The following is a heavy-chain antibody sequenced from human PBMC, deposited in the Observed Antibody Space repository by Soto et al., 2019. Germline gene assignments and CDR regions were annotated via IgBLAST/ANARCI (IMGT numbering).Heavy chain of an antibody. CDR3: ARSSIKPQVFMYPFDS. Sequence: PSETLSLTCTLSGDSVTSDSHHWGWIRQPPGKGLESIANIYYDGNTYYNPSLKGRVTISLDTSKNQFSLRLNSVTAADTAVYYCARSSIKPQVFMYPFDSWSQGTLVTVSS. D-gene: IGHD3-3*01. CDR1: GDSVTSDSHH. J-gene: IGHJ4*02. V-gene: IGHV4-39*01. CDR2: IYYDGNT.